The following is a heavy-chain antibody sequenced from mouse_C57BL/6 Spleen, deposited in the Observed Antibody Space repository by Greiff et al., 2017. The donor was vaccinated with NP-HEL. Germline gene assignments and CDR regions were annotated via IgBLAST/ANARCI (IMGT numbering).Heavy chain of an antibody. CDR2: IYPGSGST. D-gene: IGHD1-1*01. Sequence: QVQLQQSGAELVKPGASVKMSCKASGYTFTSYWITWVKQRPGQGLEWIGDIYPGSGSTNYNEKFKSKATLTVDTSSSTAYMQLSSLTSEDSAVYYCALLFITTVVDAMDYWGQGTSVTVSS. J-gene: IGHJ4*01. CDR1: GYTFTSYW. V-gene: IGHV1-55*01. CDR3: ALLFITTVVDAMDY.